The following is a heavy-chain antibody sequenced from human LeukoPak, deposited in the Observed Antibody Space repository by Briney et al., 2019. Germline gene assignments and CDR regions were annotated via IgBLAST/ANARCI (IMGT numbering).Heavy chain of an antibody. CDR3: ARKGGYCSSTSYFPSRSRYFDY. CDR2: INHSGST. Sequence: SSETLSLTCAVYGGSFSGYYWSWIRQPPGKGLEWIGEINHSGSTNYNPSLKSRVTISVDTSKNQFSLKLSSVTAADTAVYYCARKGGYCSSTSYFPSRSRYFDYWGQGTLVTVSS. D-gene: IGHD2-2*01. V-gene: IGHV4-34*01. CDR1: GGSFSGYY. J-gene: IGHJ4*02.